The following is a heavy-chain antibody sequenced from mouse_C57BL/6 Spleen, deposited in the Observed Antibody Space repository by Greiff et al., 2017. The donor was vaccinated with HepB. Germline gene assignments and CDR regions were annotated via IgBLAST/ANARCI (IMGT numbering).Heavy chain of an antibody. J-gene: IGHJ4*01. CDR3: ARGDWDGAMDY. V-gene: IGHV1-80*01. D-gene: IGHD4-1*01. CDR1: GYAFSSYW. Sequence: VQLQQSGAELVKPGASVKISCKASGYAFSSYWMNWVRQRPGKGLEWIGQIYPGDGDTNYNGKFTGKATLTADKSSSTAYMQLSSLTSEDSAVYFCARGDWDGAMDYWGQGTSVTVSS. CDR2: IYPGDGDT.